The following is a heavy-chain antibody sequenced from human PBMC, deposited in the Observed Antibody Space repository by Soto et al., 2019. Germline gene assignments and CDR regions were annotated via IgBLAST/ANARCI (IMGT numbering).Heavy chain of an antibody. V-gene: IGHV3-53*02. D-gene: IGHD3-10*01. CDR1: GFTVSSNY. CDR3: ARDRGVSPPNYYYYGMDV. CDR2: IYSGGST. Sequence: EVQLVETGGGLIQPGGSLRLSCAASGFTVSSNYMSWVCQAPGKGLEWVSVIYSGGSTYYADSVRGRFTISRDNSKNTLYLQMNSLRAEDTAVYYCARDRGVSPPNYYYYGMDVWGQGTTVTVSS. J-gene: IGHJ6*02.